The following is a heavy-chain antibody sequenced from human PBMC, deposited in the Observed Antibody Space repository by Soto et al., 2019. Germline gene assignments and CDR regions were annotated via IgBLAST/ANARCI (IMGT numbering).Heavy chain of an antibody. J-gene: IGHJ6*03. CDR3: ARGDIVVVPAAMHYYYMDV. D-gene: IGHD2-2*01. CDR2: INHSGST. CDR1: GRSFSGYC. V-gene: IGHV4-34*01. Sequence: PSETLSLTCAVYGRSFSGYCWSWIRQPPGKGLEWIGEINHSGSTNYNPSLKSRVTISVDTSKNQFSLKLSSVTAADTAVYYCARGDIVVVPAAMHYYYMDVWGKATTVTVSS.